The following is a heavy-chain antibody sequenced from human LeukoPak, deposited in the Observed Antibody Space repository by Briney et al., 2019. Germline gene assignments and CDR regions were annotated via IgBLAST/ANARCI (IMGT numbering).Heavy chain of an antibody. Sequence: GASVKVTCKVSGYTLTELSMHWVRQAPGKGLEWMGGFDPEDGETIYAQKFQGRVTMTEDTSTDTAYMELSSLRSEDTAVYYCSYDSSGFFDYWGQGTLVTVSS. D-gene: IGHD3-22*01. J-gene: IGHJ4*02. V-gene: IGHV1-24*01. CDR2: FDPEDGET. CDR1: GYTLTELS. CDR3: SYDSSGFFDY.